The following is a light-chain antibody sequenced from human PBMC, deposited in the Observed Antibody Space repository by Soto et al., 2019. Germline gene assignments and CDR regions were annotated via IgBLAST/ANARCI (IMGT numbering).Light chain of an antibody. V-gene: IGLV2-14*01. CDR2: EVN. J-gene: IGLJ1*01. CDR3: SSFTAPSTYV. Sequence: QSALTQPASVSGSPGQSITISCTGTNSDVGACTCVSWYQHHPGKAPKLMIYEVNNRPSGVSWPFSGSKSGNTASLTISGLQAEDEADYYCSSFTAPSTYVFGTGTEVAVL. CDR1: NSDVGACTC.